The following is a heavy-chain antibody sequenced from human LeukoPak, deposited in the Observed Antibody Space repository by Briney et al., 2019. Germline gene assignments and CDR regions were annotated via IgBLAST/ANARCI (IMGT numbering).Heavy chain of an antibody. CDR3: ARHPSAAAKLLFDY. J-gene: IGHJ4*02. D-gene: IGHD6-13*01. CDR2: IYYSGNT. Sequence: SETLSLSCTVSGGSISSYFWSWIRQPPGKALEWIGYIYYSGNTNYNLSLKSRVTISVETSKNQFSLKLSSVTATDTAMYYCARHPSAAAKLLFDYWGQGTLVTVSS. CDR1: GGSISSYF. V-gene: IGHV4-59*08.